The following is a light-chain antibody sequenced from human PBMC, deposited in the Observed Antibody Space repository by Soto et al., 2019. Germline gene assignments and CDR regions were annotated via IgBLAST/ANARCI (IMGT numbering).Light chain of an antibody. J-gene: IGLJ1*01. CDR2: EVS. Sequence: QSALTQPPSVSGSPGQSVTISCTGTSSDVGSYNRVSWYQQPPGTAPKLMIYEVSNRPSGVPDRFSGSKSGNTASLTISGLQTEDDADYHCNVYTSSSISVFVTGSKVTGL. V-gene: IGLV2-18*01. CDR3: NVYTSSSISV. CDR1: SSDVGSYNR.